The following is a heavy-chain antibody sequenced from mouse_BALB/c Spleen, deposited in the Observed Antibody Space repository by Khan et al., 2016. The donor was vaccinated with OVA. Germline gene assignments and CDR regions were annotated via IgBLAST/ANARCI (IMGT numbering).Heavy chain of an antibody. CDR1: GFNFSSYG. CDR2: ISGGGTYT. D-gene: IGHD2-4*01. CDR3: ARRRTTMSMTGFAY. Sequence: EVQLVESGGGLVKPGGSLKLSCVVSGFNFSSYGMSWVRQTPEKRLEWVATISGGGTYTFYSDSAKGRFTISRDNAKNNLYLQMSSLRSEDTALYYCARRRTTMSMTGFAYWGQGTLVTVSA. V-gene: IGHV5-9-2*01. J-gene: IGHJ3*01.